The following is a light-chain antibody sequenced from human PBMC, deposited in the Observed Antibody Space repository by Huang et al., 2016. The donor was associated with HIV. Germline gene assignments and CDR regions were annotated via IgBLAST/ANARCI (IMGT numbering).Light chain of an antibody. J-gene: IGKJ2*01. CDR3: QQYNKWPYT. CDR2: GAS. V-gene: IGKV3-15*01. Sequence: EIVMTQSPVTLSVSPGERAALSCRASQSISTNLAWYQQKPGQAPRLLIYGASSRATAIPDRFSGSGFETECTLTISSLQSEDFVVYYCQQYNKWPYTFGQGTKLEIK. CDR1: QSISTN.